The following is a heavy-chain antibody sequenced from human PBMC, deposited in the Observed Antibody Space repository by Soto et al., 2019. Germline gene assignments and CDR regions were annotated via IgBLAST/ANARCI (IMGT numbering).Heavy chain of an antibody. Sequence: QVQLVESGGGVVQPGRSLRLSCAASGFTFSSYVMHWVRQAPGKGLEWVAVISYDGNNKYYADSVKGRFNITRDNSKNTLYLQMNSLRAEDTAVYYCARAGCDGGRCYTLVGLRYGMDVWGQGTTVTVSS. CDR3: ARAGCDGGRCYTLVGLRYGMDV. J-gene: IGHJ6*02. CDR2: ISYDGNNK. V-gene: IGHV3-30-3*01. CDR1: GFTFSSYV. D-gene: IGHD2-15*01.